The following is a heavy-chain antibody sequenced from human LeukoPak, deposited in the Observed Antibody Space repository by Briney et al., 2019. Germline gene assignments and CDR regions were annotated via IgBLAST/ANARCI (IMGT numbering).Heavy chain of an antibody. V-gene: IGHV3-23*01. Sequence: PGGSLRLSCAASGFTFSSHAMNWVRLGPGKGLEWVSAISSSGGRTYYADSVEGRFTISRDRSKNTLNLQVKSLRVEDTAVYFCARGRGYYYNMDVWGKGTTVTVSS. CDR1: GFTFSSHA. J-gene: IGHJ6*03. CDR2: ISSSGGRT. CDR3: ARGRGYYYNMDV. D-gene: IGHD3-10*01.